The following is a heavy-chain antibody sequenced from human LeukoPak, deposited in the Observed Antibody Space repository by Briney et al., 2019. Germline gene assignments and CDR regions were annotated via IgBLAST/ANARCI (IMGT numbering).Heavy chain of an antibody. CDR2: INHSGST. CDR1: GGSFSGYY. J-gene: IGHJ5*02. D-gene: IGHD2-2*02. V-gene: IGHV4-34*01. Sequence: SETLSLTCAVYGGSFSGYYWSWIRQPPGKGLEWIGEINHSGSTNYNPSLKSRVTISVDTSKNQFSLKLSSVTAADTAVYYCARELKRSGSGRYCSSTSCYTSWFDPWGQGTLVTVSS. CDR3: ARELKRSGSGRYCSSTSCYTSWFDP.